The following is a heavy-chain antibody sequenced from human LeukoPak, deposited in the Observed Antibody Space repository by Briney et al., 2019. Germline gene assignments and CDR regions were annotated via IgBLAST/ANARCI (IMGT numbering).Heavy chain of an antibody. D-gene: IGHD3-22*01. CDR1: NYSITSSYF. Sequence: SETPSLTCALSNYSITSSYFWSWIRQPPGKGLEWIARFYHSGTTYYNPSLRNRVTLFVDTSKNQFSLKLTSLTAADTAVYYCARDGVFHDSDGYSFVYWGQGTLVTVSS. J-gene: IGHJ4*02. V-gene: IGHV4-38-2*02. CDR3: ARDGVFHDSDGYSFVY. CDR2: FYHSGTT.